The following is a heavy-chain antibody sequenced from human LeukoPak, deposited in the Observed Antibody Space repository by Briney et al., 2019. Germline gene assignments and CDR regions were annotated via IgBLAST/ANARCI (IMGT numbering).Heavy chain of an antibody. CDR1: GFTFSSYA. CDR3: AKAIHGGDGYNYFDY. V-gene: IGHV3-23*01. D-gene: IGHD5-24*01. J-gene: IGHJ4*02. Sequence: GGSLRLSCAASGFTFSSYAMSWVRQAPGKGLEWVSAISGSGGSTYYADSVKGRFTISRDNSKNTLYLQMNSLRAEDTAVYYCAKAIHGGDGYNYFDYWGQGTLVTVSS. CDR2: ISGSGGST.